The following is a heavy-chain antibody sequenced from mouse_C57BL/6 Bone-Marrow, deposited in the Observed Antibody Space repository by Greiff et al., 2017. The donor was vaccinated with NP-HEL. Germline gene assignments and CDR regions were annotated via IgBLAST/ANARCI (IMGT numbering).Heavy chain of an antibody. CDR2: IYPGDGDT. J-gene: IGHJ4*01. CDR1: GYAFSSYW. Sequence: VQGVESGAELVKPGASVKISCKASGYAFSSYWMNWVKQRPGKGLEWIGQIYPGDGDTNYNGKFKGKATLTADKSSSTAYMQLSSLTSEGAAAYFSARGDYVWGQGTSVTVSS. V-gene: IGHV1-80*01. D-gene: IGHD2-4*01. CDR3: ARGDYV.